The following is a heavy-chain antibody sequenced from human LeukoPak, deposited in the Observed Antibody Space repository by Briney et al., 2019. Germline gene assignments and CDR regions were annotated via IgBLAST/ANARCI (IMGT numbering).Heavy chain of an antibody. V-gene: IGHV4-31*03. Sequence: SQTLSLTCTVSGGSISSGGYYWSWIRQHPGKSLEWIGYIYYSGSTYYNPSPKSRVTISVDTSKNQFSLKLSSVTAADTAVYYCARVGATTLDNWFDPWGQGTLVTVSS. CDR1: GGSISSGGYY. D-gene: IGHD1-26*01. CDR3: ARVGATTLDNWFDP. J-gene: IGHJ5*02. CDR2: IYYSGST.